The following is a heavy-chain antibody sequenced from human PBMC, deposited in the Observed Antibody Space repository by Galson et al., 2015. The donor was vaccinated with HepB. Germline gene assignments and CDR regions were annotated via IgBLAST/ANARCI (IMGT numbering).Heavy chain of an antibody. V-gene: IGHV4-61*02. J-gene: IGHJ4*02. CDR1: GGSISSGSYY. Sequence: TLSLTCTVSGGSISSGSYYWSCIRQPAGKGLEWIGRIYTSGSTNYNPSLKSRVTISVDTSKNQFSLKLSSVTAADTAVYYCARDRVEMATMGWSDYWGQGTLVTVSS. CDR2: IYTSGST. CDR3: ARDRVEMATMGWSDY. D-gene: IGHD5-24*01.